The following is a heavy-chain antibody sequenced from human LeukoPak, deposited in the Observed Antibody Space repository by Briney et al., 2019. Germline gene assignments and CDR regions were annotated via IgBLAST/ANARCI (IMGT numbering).Heavy chain of an antibody. CDR1: GYTFTSYG. J-gene: IGHJ6*02. Sequence: GASVKVSCKASGYTFTSYGISWVRQAPGQGLEWMGWISAYNGNTNYAQKLQGRVTMTTDTSTSTAYMELRSLRSDDTAVYYCARGKSSGWYSFIKNYGMDVWGQGTTVTVSS. D-gene: IGHD6-19*01. V-gene: IGHV1-18*01. CDR2: ISAYNGNT. CDR3: ARGKSSGWYSFIKNYGMDV.